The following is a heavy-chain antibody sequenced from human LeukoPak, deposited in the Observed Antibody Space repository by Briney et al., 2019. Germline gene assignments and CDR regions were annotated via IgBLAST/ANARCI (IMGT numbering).Heavy chain of an antibody. CDR1: GGSISSGGSY. CDR2: IYYSGST. J-gene: IGHJ4*02. V-gene: IGHV4-31*03. CDR3: AAALFGGYLREFDY. Sequence: PSETLSLTCTVSGGSISSGGSYWSWIRQHPGKGLEWIGYIYYSGSTYYNPSLKSRVTISVDTSKNQFSLKLSSVTAADTAVYYCAAALFGGYLREFDYWGQGTLVTVSS. D-gene: IGHD2-15*01.